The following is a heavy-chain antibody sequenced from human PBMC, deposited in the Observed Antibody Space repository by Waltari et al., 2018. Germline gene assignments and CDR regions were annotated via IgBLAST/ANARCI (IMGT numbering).Heavy chain of an antibody. CDR1: GGSISGFY. D-gene: IGHD2-21*02. Sequence: QXQLXEXGPXLLKPSXXLSLICTVSGGSISGFYWSWVRQPPGKGLDWIGYIYYTGSTXXXPXXKSRXTMSVDTSKNQFSLKLSSVTVADTAXXXCARGXGXXWEWFDXWXXXTLVTVSS. CDR3: ARGXGXXWEWFDX. CDR2: IYYTGST. V-gene: IGHV4-59*01. J-gene: IGHJ5*02.